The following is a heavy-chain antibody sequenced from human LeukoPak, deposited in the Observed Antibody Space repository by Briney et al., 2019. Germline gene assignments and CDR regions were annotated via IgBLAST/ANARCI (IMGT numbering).Heavy chain of an antibody. J-gene: IGHJ3*02. V-gene: IGHV1-2*02. CDR3: ARDLRDSYGHDAFDI. CDR2: INPNSGGI. Sequence: GASVKVSCKTSGYTFTGYYMHWVRQAPGQGLEWMGWINPNSGGINYAQKFQGRVTMTRDTSISTAYMELRSLRSDDTAVYYCARDLRDSYGHDAFDIWGQGTMVTVSS. D-gene: IGHD5-18*01. CDR1: GYTFTGYY.